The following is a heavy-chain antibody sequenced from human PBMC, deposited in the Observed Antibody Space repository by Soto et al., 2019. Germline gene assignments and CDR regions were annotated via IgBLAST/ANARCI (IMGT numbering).Heavy chain of an antibody. D-gene: IGHD3-3*01. V-gene: IGHV1-69*13. CDR3: ARAYRMDDFWSGYPSPYYYYYGMDV. Sequence: SVKVSCKASGGTFSSYAISWVRQAPGQGLEWMGGIIPIFGTANYAQKFQGRVTITADESTSTAYMELSSLRSEDTAVYYCARAYRMDDFWSGYPSPYYYYYGMDVWGQGTTVTVSS. CDR1: GGTFSSYA. J-gene: IGHJ6*02. CDR2: IIPIFGTA.